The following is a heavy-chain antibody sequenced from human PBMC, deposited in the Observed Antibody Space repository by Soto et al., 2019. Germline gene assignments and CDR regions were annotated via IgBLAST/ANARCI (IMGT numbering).Heavy chain of an antibody. CDR3: AKIHSGDTAMVDFDY. D-gene: IGHD5-18*01. V-gene: IGHV3-30*18. CDR1: GFTFSSYG. J-gene: IGHJ4*02. Sequence: GGSLRLSCAASGFTFSSYGMHWVRQAPGKGLEWVAVISYDGSNKYYADSVKGRFTISRDNSKNTLYLQMNSLRAEDTAVYYCAKIHSGDTAMVDFDYWGQGTLVTVSS. CDR2: ISYDGSNK.